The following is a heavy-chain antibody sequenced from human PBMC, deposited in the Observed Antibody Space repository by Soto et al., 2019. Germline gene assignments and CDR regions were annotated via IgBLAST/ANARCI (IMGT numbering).Heavy chain of an antibody. CDR2: ISGSGTST. J-gene: IGHJ4*02. V-gene: IGHV3-23*01. CDR3: AKDLCTYSSGSCYFDY. D-gene: IGHD6-19*01. Sequence: GGSLRLSCAASVFTFSSYAMSWVRQAPGKGLEWVSTISGSGTSTYYADSVKGRFTISRDNSKSTLYLQMSSLRAEDTAVYYCAKDLCTYSSGSCYFDYWGQGALVTVSS. CDR1: VFTFSSYA.